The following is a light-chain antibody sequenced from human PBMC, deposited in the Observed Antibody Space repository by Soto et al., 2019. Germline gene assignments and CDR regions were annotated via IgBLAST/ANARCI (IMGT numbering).Light chain of an antibody. J-gene: IGLJ3*02. V-gene: IGLV2-14*01. CDR1: SSDVGGYNY. Sequence: QSALTQPASVSGSPGQSITISCTGTSSDVGGYNYVSWYQQHPGKAPKLMIYEVSNRPSGVSNRFSGSKSGNTASLTISGLQAEDDADYYCSSYTSSSTRVFGGGTQLTAL. CDR2: EVS. CDR3: SSYTSSSTRV.